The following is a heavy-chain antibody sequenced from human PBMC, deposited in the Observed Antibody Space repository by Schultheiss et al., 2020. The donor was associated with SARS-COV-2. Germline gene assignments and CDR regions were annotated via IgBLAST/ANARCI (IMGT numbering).Heavy chain of an antibody. CDR2: IIPIFGTA. V-gene: IGHV1-69*13. CDR3: ARGGELPAALRGWYFDL. Sequence: SVKVSCKASGGTFSSYAISWVRQAPGQGLEWMGGIIPIFGTANYAQKFQGRVTITADESTSTAYMELSSLRSEDTGVYYCARGGELPAALRGWYFDLWGRGTLVTVSS. J-gene: IGHJ2*01. D-gene: IGHD2-2*01. CDR1: GGTFSSYA.